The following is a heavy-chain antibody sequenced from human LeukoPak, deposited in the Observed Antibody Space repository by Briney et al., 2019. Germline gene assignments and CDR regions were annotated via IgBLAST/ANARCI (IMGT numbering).Heavy chain of an antibody. CDR1: GFTFSSYG. Sequence: GGSLRLSCAASGFTFSSYGMHWVRQAPGKGLEWVAVXXYDGSNKYYADSVKGRFTISRDNSKNTLYLQMNSLRAEDTAVYYCARGSGFLEWLLSDYFDYWGQGTLVTVSS. V-gene: IGHV3-33*01. D-gene: IGHD3-3*01. J-gene: IGHJ4*02. CDR3: ARGSGFLEWLLSDYFDY. CDR2: XXYDGSNK.